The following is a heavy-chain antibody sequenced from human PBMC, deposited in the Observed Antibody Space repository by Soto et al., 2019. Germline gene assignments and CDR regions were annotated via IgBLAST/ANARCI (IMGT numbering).Heavy chain of an antibody. Sequence: QVQVVQSKAEVKKPGASVKVSCKTSRYTFTNYDINWVRQAPGQGLEWMGWVSPDHGNAGYAPQFQGRITMTSDTSTSTVYMELNNLSSDDTAVYFCEVTAAGHWGQGTMVTVSS. CDR3: EVTAAGH. CDR1: RYTFTNYD. D-gene: IGHD2-21*02. CDR2: VSPDHGNA. J-gene: IGHJ4*02. V-gene: IGHV1-8*01.